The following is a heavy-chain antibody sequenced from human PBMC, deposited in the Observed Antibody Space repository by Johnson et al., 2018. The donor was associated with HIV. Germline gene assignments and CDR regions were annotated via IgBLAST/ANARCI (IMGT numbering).Heavy chain of an antibody. Sequence: QVQLVESGGGVVKPGESLRLSCAASGFIFSDYYMTWIRQAPGKGLEWLSFISSSGSTIYYADSVKGRFTISRDNSKNTLYLQMNSLRAEDTAVYYCARMTTTVSHHDAFDIRGQGTMVTVSS. CDR3: ARMTTTVSHHDAFDI. J-gene: IGHJ3*02. V-gene: IGHV3-11*04. CDR2: ISSSGSTI. CDR1: GFIFSDYY. D-gene: IGHD4-17*01.